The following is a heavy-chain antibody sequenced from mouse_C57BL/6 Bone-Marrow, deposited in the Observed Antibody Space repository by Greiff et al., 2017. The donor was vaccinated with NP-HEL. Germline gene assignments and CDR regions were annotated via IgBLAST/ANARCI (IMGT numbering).Heavy chain of an antibody. J-gene: IGHJ3*01. D-gene: IGHD1-1*01. Sequence: VHLVESGAELVRPGASVTLSCKASGYTFTDYEMHWVKQTPVHGLEWIGAIDPETGGTAYNQKFKGKAILTADKSSSTAYMELRSLTSEDSAVYYCTRSRYYGTAWFAYWGQGTLVTVSA. V-gene: IGHV1-15*01. CDR3: TRSRYYGTAWFAY. CDR1: GYTFTDYE. CDR2: IDPETGGT.